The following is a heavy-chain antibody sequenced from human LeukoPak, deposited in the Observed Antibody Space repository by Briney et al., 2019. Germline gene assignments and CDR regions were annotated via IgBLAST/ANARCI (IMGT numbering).Heavy chain of an antibody. CDR2: IYYSGSA. D-gene: IGHD3-9*01. Sequence: SETLSLTCTVSGGSISSYYWSWIRQPPGKGLEWIGYIYYSGSANYNPSLKSRVTISVDTSKNQFSLKLSSVTAADTAVYYCARAVLRYSYFDYWGQGTLVTVSS. V-gene: IGHV4-59*01. J-gene: IGHJ4*02. CDR3: ARAVLRYSYFDY. CDR1: GGSISSYY.